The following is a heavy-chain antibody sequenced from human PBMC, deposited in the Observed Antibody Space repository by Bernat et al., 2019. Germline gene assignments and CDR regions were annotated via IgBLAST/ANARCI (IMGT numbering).Heavy chain of an antibody. J-gene: IGHJ5*02. CDR2: IKQDGSEK. CDR3: AREGGENWFDP. D-gene: IGHD3-16*01. Sequence: EVQLVESGGGLVQPGGSLRLSCAASGFTFSSYWMSWVRQAPGKGLEWVANIKQDGSEKYDVDSVKGRLTISRDNAKNSLYLQMNGLRAEDTAVYYCAREGGENWFDPWGQGTLVTVSS. CDR1: GFTFSSYW. V-gene: IGHV3-7*03.